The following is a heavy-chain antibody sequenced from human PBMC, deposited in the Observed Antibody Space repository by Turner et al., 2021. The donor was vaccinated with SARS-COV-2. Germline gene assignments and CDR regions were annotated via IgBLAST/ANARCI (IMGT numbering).Heavy chain of an antibody. CDR2: ISYDGSNK. V-gene: IGHV3-30*18. CDR1: GFTFSSYG. J-gene: IGHJ4*02. Sequence: QVQLVESGGGVVAPGRSLRLSCAASGFTFSSYGMHWVRQSPVKVLECVAVISYDGSNKYYAASVKGLFTISRDNSKNSLYLQMNSLRAEYTAVYYCSKGESQYFDYWGQGTLVTVSS. CDR3: SKGESQYFDY.